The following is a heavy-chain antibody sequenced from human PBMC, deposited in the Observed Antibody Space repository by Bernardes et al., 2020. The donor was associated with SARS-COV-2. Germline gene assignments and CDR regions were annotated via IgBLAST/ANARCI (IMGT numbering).Heavy chain of an antibody. V-gene: IGHV1-18*01. CDR3: ARDPADFFWSGYAFDI. D-gene: IGHD3-3*01. Sequence: ASVKVSCKASGYTFTSYVISWVRQAPGQGLEWMGWISAYNGNTNYAQKLQGRVTMTTDTSTSTAYMELRSLRSDDTAVYYCARDPADFFWSGYAFDIWGQGTMVTVSS. CDR1: GYTFTSYV. J-gene: IGHJ3*02. CDR2: ISAYNGNT.